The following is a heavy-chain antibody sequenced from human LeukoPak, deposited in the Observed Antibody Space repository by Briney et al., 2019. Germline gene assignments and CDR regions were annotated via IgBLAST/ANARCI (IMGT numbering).Heavy chain of an antibody. V-gene: IGHV4-30-2*01. J-gene: IGHJ2*01. CDR1: GGSISSGGYS. CDR3: ARDRDTYYYDSQHPFDL. Sequence: SQTLSLTCAVSGGSISSGGYSWSWIRQPPGKGLEWIGYIYHSGSTYYNPSLKSRVTISVDRSKNQFSLKLSSVTAADTAVYYCARDRDTYYYDSQHPFDLWGRGTLVTVSS. D-gene: IGHD3-22*01. CDR2: IYHSGST.